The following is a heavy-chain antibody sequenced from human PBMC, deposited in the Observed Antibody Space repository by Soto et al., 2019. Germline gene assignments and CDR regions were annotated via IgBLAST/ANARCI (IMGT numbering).Heavy chain of an antibody. CDR1: GFTVSSNY. CDR2: IYGGGSA. J-gene: IGHJ4*02. CDR3: ARHGYSYGGGYFDY. D-gene: IGHD5-18*01. V-gene: IGHV3-66*04. Sequence: EVQLVESGGGLVQPGGSLRLSCAASGFTVSSNYMSWVRQAPGKGLEWDSVIYGGGSAYYADSVKGRFTISRDNSKNTLYLQMNSLRAEDTAVYYCARHGYSYGGGYFDYWGQGTQVTVSS.